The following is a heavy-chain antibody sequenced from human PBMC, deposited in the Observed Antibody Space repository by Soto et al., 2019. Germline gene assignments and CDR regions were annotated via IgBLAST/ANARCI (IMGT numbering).Heavy chain of an antibody. D-gene: IGHD3-9*01. CDR3: ARGRILTGYYSYYYGMDV. V-gene: IGHV4-34*01. J-gene: IGHJ6*02. CDR1: GGSFSGYD. CDR2: INHSGST. Sequence: PSETLSLTCAVYGGSFSGYDWSWIRQPPGKGLEWIGEINHSGSTNYNPSLKSRVTISVDTSKNQFSLKLSSVTAADTAVYYCARGRILTGYYSYYYGMDVWGQGTTVTVSS.